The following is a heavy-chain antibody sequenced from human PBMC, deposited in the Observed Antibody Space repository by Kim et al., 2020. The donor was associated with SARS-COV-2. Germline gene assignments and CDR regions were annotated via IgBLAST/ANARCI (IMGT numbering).Heavy chain of an antibody. V-gene: IGHV4-34*01. CDR3: ATSLPKYGSGSYYNNRYYYGMDV. CDR2: INHSGST. D-gene: IGHD3-10*01. J-gene: IGHJ6*02. Sequence: SETLSLTCAVYGGSFSGYYWSWIRQPPGKGLEWIGEINHSGSTNYNPTLKSRVTISVDTSKNQFSLKLSSVTAADTAVYYCATSLPKYGSGSYYNNRYYYGMDVWGQGTTVTVSS. CDR1: GGSFSGYY.